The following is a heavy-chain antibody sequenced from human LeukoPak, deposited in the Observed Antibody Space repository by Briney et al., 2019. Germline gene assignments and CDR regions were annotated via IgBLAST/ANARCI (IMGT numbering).Heavy chain of an antibody. V-gene: IGHV3-74*01. D-gene: IGHD6-19*01. CDR2: INSDGSST. Sequence: PGGSLRLSCAASGFTFSIYWMHWVRQAPGNGLVWVSRINSDGSSTSYADSVKGRFTISRDNAKNTLYLQMNSLRAEDTAAYYCARGGWWSEYWGQGTLVTVSS. CDR3: ARGGWWSEY. CDR1: GFTFSIYW. J-gene: IGHJ4*02.